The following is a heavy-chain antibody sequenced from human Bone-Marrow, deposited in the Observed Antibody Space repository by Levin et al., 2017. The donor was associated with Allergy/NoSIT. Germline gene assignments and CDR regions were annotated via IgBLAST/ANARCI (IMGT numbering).Heavy chain of an antibody. CDR1: GFTFSSYA. Sequence: GESLKISCAASGFTFSSYAMHWVRQAPGKGLEWVAVISYDGSNKYYADSVKGRFTISRDNSKNTLYLQMNSLRAEDTAVYYCARVRVGAIDPYYFDYWGQGTLVTVSS. D-gene: IGHD1-26*01. J-gene: IGHJ4*02. CDR2: ISYDGSNK. V-gene: IGHV3-30*04. CDR3: ARVRVGAIDPYYFDY.